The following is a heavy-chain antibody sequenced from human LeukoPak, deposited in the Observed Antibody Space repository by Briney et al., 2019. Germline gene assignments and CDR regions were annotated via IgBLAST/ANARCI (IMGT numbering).Heavy chain of an antibody. CDR3: ATRSTVVRGPEYFQH. CDR1: GYTFTGYY. D-gene: IGHD4-23*01. J-gene: IGHJ1*01. Sequence: GASVKVSCKASGYTFTGYYMHWVRQAPGQGLEWMGGIIPIFGTANYAQKFQGRVTITADESTSTAYMELSSLRSEDTAVYYCATRSTVVRGPEYFQHWGQGTLVTVSS. CDR2: IIPIFGTA. V-gene: IGHV1-69*13.